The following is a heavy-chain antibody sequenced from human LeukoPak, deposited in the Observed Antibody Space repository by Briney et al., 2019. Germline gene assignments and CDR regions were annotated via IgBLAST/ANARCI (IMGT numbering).Heavy chain of an antibody. CDR3: AKAAYYYYMDV. V-gene: IGHV3-64*02. J-gene: IGHJ6*03. CDR1: GFTFSGYS. Sequence: PGGSLRVSCAASGFTFSGYSMYWVRQAPGKGLEYVSAISSDGGSTYYADSVKGRFTISRDNSKNTLYLQMGSLRAEDMAVYYCAKAAYYYYMDVWGKGTTVTVSS. D-gene: IGHD6-25*01. CDR2: ISSDGGST.